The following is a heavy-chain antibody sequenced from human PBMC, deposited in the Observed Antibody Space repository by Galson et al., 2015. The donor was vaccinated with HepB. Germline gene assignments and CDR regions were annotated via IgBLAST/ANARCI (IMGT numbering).Heavy chain of an antibody. J-gene: IGHJ6*02. D-gene: IGHD6-19*01. Sequence: SLRLSCAASGFTFSSYGMHWVRQVPGKGLEWVAVIWYDGSNKYYADSVKGRFTISRDNSKNTLYLQMNSLRAEDTAVYYCARDFVAVAGYYYYGMDVWGQGTTVTVSS. CDR3: ARDFVAVAGYYYYGMDV. V-gene: IGHV3-33*01. CDR2: IWYDGSNK. CDR1: GFTFSSYG.